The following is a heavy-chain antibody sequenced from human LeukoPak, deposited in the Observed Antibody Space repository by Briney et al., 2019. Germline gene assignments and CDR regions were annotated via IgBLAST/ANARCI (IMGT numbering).Heavy chain of an antibody. CDR3: ARVGIYGDYGRYFDY. V-gene: IGHV3-43*01. CDR1: GFTFDDYT. Sequence: GGSLRLSCAASGFTFDDYTMHWVRQVPGKGLEWVSLISWDGGNTHYADSVKGRFTISRDNSKNSLYLQMNSLRAEDTALYYCARVGIYGDYGRYFDYWGQGTLVTVSS. CDR2: ISWDGGNT. J-gene: IGHJ4*02. D-gene: IGHD4-17*01.